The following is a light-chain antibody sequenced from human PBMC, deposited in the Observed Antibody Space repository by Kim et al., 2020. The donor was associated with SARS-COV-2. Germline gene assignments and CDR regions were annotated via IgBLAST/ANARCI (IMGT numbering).Light chain of an antibody. J-gene: IGKJ5*01. CDR2: GAS. CDR1: QSVSSN. V-gene: IGKV3-15*01. CDR3: QQFYNWPPIT. Sequence: SPGERAPLTCRASQSVSSNLAWYQQKPGQAPRLLLYGASTRATGVPARFSGSGSGTEFTLTISSLQSEDSAVYYCQQFYNWPPITFGQGTRLEIK.